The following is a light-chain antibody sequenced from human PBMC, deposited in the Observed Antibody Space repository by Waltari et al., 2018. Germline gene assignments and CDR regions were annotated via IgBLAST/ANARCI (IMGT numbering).Light chain of an antibody. Sequence: YQPPQCKPPRLMIYEDPKRPTGVSNRFSGSKSGNTASRTISGLQAEDEAEYYCCSYARSSALVFGGGTELTVL. CDR2: EDP. CDR3: CSYARSSALV. V-gene: IGLV2-23*01. J-gene: IGLJ3*02.